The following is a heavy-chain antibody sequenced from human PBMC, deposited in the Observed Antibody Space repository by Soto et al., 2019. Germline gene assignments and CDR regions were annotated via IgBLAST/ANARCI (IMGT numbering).Heavy chain of an antibody. V-gene: IGHV4-59*01. CDR3: ARRYGGNFDY. CDR2: IYYSGST. D-gene: IGHD3-16*01. J-gene: IGHJ4*02. Sequence: QVQLQESGPGLVKPSETLSLTCTVSGGSISSYYWSWIRQPPGEGLEWIGYIYYSGSTNSNPSLKSRVTVSVDTSKNQFSLKLSSVPAADTAVYYCARRYGGNFDYWGQGTLVTVSS. CDR1: GGSISSYY.